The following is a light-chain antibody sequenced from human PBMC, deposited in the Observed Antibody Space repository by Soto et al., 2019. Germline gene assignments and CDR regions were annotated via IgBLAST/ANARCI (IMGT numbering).Light chain of an antibody. J-gene: IGLJ1*01. V-gene: IGLV2-14*01. CDR2: DVS. CDR3: SSYTSSSTLSYV. Sequence: QSVLTQPASVSGSPGQSITISCTGTSSDVGGYNYVSWYQQHPGKAPKLMIYDVSNRPSGVSNRFSGSKSSNTASLTISGLQAEDEADYYCSSYTSSSTLSYVFGTGTKVTVL. CDR1: SSDVGGYNY.